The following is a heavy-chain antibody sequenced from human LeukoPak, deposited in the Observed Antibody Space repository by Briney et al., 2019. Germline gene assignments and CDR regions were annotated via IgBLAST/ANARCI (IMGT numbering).Heavy chain of an antibody. Sequence: ASVKVSCKVSGYTLTELSMHWVRQAPGKGLEWMGGFDPEDGETIYAQKFQGRVTMTEDTSTDTAYMELSSLRSEDTAVYYCATDLEYYGFWSGFNYWGQGTLVTVSS. CDR1: GYTLTELS. V-gene: IGHV1-24*01. CDR2: FDPEDGET. D-gene: IGHD3-3*01. CDR3: ATDLEYYGFWSGFNY. J-gene: IGHJ4*02.